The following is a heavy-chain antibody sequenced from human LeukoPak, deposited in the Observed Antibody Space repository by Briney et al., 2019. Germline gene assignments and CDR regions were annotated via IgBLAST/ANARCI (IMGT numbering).Heavy chain of an antibody. D-gene: IGHD6-13*01. CDR1: GFTYSNYW. CDR2: IWPDGSDK. Sequence: GGSRRLSCAASGFTYSNYWMSWVRQAPGKGLGWVAHIWPDGSDKTYGDSVKGRFTMSRDNAKNSLYLQMNSLRVEDTAVYYCARLPSAAGAGTFDYWGQGTLVTVSS. V-gene: IGHV3-7*01. J-gene: IGHJ4*02. CDR3: ARLPSAAGAGTFDY.